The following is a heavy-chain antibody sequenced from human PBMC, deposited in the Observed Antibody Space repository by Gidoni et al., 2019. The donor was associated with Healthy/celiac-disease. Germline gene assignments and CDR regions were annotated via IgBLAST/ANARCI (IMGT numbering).Heavy chain of an antibody. J-gene: IGHJ4*02. CDR2: IYYSGST. V-gene: IGHV4-31*03. CDR1: GGSISRGGYY. CDR3: ARETIAAAGTGFFDY. D-gene: IGHD6-13*01. Sequence: QVQLQESGPGLVKPSQTLSLTCTVSGGSISRGGYYWSWIRQHPGKCLEWIGYIYYSGSTYYNPSLKSRVTISVDTSKNQFSLKLSSVTAADTAVYYCARETIAAAGTGFFDYWGQGTLVTVSS.